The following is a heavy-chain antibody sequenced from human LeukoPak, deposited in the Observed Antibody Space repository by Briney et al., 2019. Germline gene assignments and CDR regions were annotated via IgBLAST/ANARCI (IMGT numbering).Heavy chain of an antibody. CDR1: GGSISGSNW. V-gene: IGHV4-4*02. Sequence: SGTLSLTSAVSGGSISGSNWWSWARKPPGKGLGWIGEFYGSGSTNYKPSLRSRVTTSADTTTNKFSLRQSTVTDADTAVYYCSRRYYGDYGGVYFDYWGQGTLVTVSS. D-gene: IGHD4-17*01. CDR2: FYGSGST. CDR3: SRRYYGDYGGVYFDY. J-gene: IGHJ4*02.